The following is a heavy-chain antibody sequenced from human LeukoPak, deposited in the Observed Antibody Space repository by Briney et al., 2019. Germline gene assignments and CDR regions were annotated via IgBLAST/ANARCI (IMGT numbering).Heavy chain of an antibody. J-gene: IGHJ4*02. Sequence: PSETLSLTCAVSGGSISSSYWWSWVRQPPGKGLEWIGSIYYSGSTYYNPSLKSRVTISVDTSKNQFSLKLSSVTAADTAVYYCASRYFDGHIDYWGQGTLVTVSS. D-gene: IGHD3-9*01. CDR1: GGSISSSYW. CDR3: ASRYFDGHIDY. CDR2: IYYSGST. V-gene: IGHV4-39*01.